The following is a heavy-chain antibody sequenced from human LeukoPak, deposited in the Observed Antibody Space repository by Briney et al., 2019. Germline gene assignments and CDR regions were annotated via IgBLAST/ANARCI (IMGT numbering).Heavy chain of an antibody. CDR1: GGSFSGYY. CDR2: INHSGST. Sequence: NPSETLSLTCAVYGGSFSGYYWSWIRQPPGKGLEWIGEINHSGSTNYNPSLKSRVTISVDTSKNQFSLKLSSVTAADTAVYYCARGIAAAGTGWFDPWGQGTLVTVSS. CDR3: ARGIAAAGTGWFDP. D-gene: IGHD6-13*01. J-gene: IGHJ5*02. V-gene: IGHV4-34*01.